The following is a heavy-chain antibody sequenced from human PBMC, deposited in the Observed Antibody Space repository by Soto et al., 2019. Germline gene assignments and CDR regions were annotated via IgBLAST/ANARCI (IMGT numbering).Heavy chain of an antibody. CDR2: IYYSGST. J-gene: IGHJ4*02. CDR1: GGSISSSSYY. CDR3: ARTIVVVAAIPIYYFDY. D-gene: IGHD2-15*01. V-gene: IGHV4-39*01. Sequence: QLQLQESGPGLVKLSETLSLTCTVSGGSISSSSYYWGWIRQPPGKGLEWIGSIYYSGSTYYNPSLKSRVTISVDTSKNQFSLKLSSVTAADTAVYYCARTIVVVAAIPIYYFDYWGQGTLVTVSS.